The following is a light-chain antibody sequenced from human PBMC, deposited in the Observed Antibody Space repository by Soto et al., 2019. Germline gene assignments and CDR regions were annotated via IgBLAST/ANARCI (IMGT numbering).Light chain of an antibody. Sequence: QSALTQPASMSGSPGQSITISCTGTSNDVGAFNYVSWYQQYPGKAPKLIIYEVSNRPSGVSNRFSGSKSGNTASLTISGLQAEDEADYYCNSYASSSARVFGGGTKLTVL. CDR2: EVS. V-gene: IGLV2-14*01. CDR1: SNDVGAFNY. J-gene: IGLJ2*01. CDR3: NSYASSSARV.